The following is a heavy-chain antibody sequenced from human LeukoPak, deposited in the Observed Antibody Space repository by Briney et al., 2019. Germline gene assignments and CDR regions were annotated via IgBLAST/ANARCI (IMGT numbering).Heavy chain of an antibody. Sequence: PSETLSLTCSVSGGSISNYYWSWVRQPPGKGLECIGYIFYSGSTNYNPSLKSRVTISVDTSKNQFSLKLSSVTAADTAIYYCARAVSGYSPVDYWGQGTLVTVSS. CDR1: GGSISNYY. CDR3: ARAVSGYSPVDY. CDR2: IFYSGST. V-gene: IGHV4-59*08. J-gene: IGHJ4*02. D-gene: IGHD3-22*01.